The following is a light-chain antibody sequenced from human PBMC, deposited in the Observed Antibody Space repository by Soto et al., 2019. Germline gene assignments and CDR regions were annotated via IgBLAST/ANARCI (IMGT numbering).Light chain of an antibody. J-gene: IGLJ1*01. V-gene: IGLV2-8*01. CDR1: SSDVGGYNY. Sequence: QSALTRPPSASGSPGQSVTMSCTGTSSDVGGYNYLSWYQHRPGKAPQLIIYEVTKRPSGVPNRFFGSKSGNTASLTVSGLQAEDEADYFCMSYAGMYTYVFGTGTKVTVL. CDR3: MSYAGMYTYV. CDR2: EVT.